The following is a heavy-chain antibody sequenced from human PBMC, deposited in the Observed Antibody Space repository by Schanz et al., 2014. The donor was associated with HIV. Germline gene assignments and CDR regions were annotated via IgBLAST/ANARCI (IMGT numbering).Heavy chain of an antibody. CDR1: GFTFSSSG. V-gene: IGHV3-33*06. CDR3: AKDRRGGYQFLYGLDV. CDR2: MWYDESHK. J-gene: IGHJ6*02. D-gene: IGHD2-2*01. Sequence: QVHLVESGGGVVQPGRSLRLSCTASGFTFSSSGMHWVRQAPGKGLEWVAAMWYDESHKGYADSVKGRFTISRDNSKNTLYLEMNSLRPEDTAVYYCAKDRRGGYQFLYGLDVWGQGTTVTVSS.